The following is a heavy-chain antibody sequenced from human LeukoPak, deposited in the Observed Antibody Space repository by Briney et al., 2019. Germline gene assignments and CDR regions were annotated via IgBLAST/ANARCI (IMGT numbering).Heavy chain of an antibody. CDR2: ISYSGST. D-gene: IGHD4-23*01. CDR1: GGSISSNNYY. V-gene: IGHV4-39*07. CDR3: AREGLDYGGTLNWFDP. J-gene: IGHJ5*02. Sequence: SETLSLTCTVSGGSISSNNYYWGWIRQPPGKGLEWIGSISYSGSTYYNPSLKSRVTISIGTSRNQFSLKVTSVTAADTAIYYCAREGLDYGGTLNWFDPWGQGTLVTVS.